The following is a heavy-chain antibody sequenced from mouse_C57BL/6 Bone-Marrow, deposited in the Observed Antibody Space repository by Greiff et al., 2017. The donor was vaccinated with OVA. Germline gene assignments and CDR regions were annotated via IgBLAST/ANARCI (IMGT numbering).Heavy chain of an antibody. J-gene: IGHJ2*01. CDR2: INSDGGSP. V-gene: IGHV5-2*03. CDR1: EYEFPSHD. CDR3: SRRDNYFLYCFAY. D-gene: IGHD2-12*01. Sequence: EVKLMESGGGLVQPGESLKLSCESNEYEFPSHDMSWVRKTPEKRLELVAAINSDGGSPYYPDTMERRFIIYRDNTKKTLYLQMSSLRSEDTAVYYCSRRDNYFLYCFAYWGQGTTLTVSS.